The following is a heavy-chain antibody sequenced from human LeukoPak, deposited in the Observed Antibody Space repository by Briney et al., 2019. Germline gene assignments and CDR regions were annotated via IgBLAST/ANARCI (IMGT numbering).Heavy chain of an antibody. Sequence: ASVKVSCKASGYTFSNFGISWVRQAPGQGLEWMGWISGNNDNPNYGQKFQGRFTVTTDSSTSTACMELRNLGSDDTAVYYCARDGTSTDDYWGQGTLVTVSS. D-gene: IGHD2-2*01. J-gene: IGHJ4*02. CDR2: ISGNNDNP. V-gene: IGHV1-18*01. CDR3: ARDGTSTDDY. CDR1: GYTFSNFG.